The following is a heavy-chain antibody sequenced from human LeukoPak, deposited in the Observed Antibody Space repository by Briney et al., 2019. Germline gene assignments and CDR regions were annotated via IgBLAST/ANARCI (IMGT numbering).Heavy chain of an antibody. J-gene: IGHJ4*02. V-gene: IGHV5-51*01. Sequence: GESLKISCKGSGYSFTSFWIGWVRQMPGKGLGWMGIIYPGGSDTRYSPSFQGQVTISADKSISTAYLQWSSLKASDTAMYYCARWGRFYYDSSGYYEGYWGQGTLVTVSS. CDR2: IYPGGSDT. CDR3: ARWGRFYYDSSGYYEGY. D-gene: IGHD3-22*01. CDR1: GYSFTSFW.